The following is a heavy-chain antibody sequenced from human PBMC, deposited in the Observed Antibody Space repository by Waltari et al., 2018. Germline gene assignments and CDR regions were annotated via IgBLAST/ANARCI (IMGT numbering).Heavy chain of an antibody. J-gene: IGHJ4*02. D-gene: IGHD3-10*01. CDR1: GYSFITYW. CDR3: TRLPLYDSGIYFEFYFDY. Sequence: EVQLVQSGLEVKKPGESLTISCKGSGYSFITYWIIWVRQMPGKGLEWMGSIDPSDSFTKYSPSFQGHVTISADKSISTAYLQWSSLKASDTAMYYCTRLPLYDSGIYFEFYFDYWGQGTLVTVSS. CDR2: IDPSDSFT. V-gene: IGHV5-10-1*03.